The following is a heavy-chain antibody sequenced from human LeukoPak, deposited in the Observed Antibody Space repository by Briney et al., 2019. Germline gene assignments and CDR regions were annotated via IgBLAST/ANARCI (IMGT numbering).Heavy chain of an antibody. Sequence: GGTLRLSCAASGFTFSSYGMTWVRQAPGKGLEWVSAISDNGGRTFYADSVKGRFTISRDNSRNTLFLQMNSLRADDTAVYYCAKDSYDTSIWGQGTLVTVSS. J-gene: IGHJ4*02. D-gene: IGHD3-22*01. CDR2: ISDNGGRT. CDR3: AKDSYDTSI. CDR1: GFTFSSYG. V-gene: IGHV3-23*01.